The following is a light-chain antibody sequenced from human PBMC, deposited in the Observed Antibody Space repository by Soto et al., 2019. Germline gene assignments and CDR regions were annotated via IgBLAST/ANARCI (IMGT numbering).Light chain of an antibody. CDR2: DAS. CDR3: QQYNNWPPFT. V-gene: IGKV3-15*01. CDR1: QSVGYR. Sequence: EIVMTQSPATLSVSPGERATLSCRASQSVGYRLAGYQQKPGQAPRLLIYDASTRATGFPARFSGSGSGTEFTLTISSLQSEDFAVYYCQQYNNWPPFTFGPGTKVDIK. J-gene: IGKJ3*01.